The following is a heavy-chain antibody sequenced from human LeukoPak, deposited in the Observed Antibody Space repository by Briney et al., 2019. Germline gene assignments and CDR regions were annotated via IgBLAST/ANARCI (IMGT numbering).Heavy chain of an antibody. CDR2: INTNTGNP. CDR3: ARDRYCSGGSCHDAFDI. V-gene: IGHV7-4-1*02. J-gene: IGHJ3*02. Sequence: GASVKVSCKASGYTFTSYAMNWVRQAPGQGLEWMGWINTNTGNPTYAQGFTGRFVFSLDTSVSTAYLQISSLKAEDTAVYYCARDRYCSGGSCHDAFDIWGQGTMVTVSS. D-gene: IGHD2-15*01. CDR1: GYTFTSYA.